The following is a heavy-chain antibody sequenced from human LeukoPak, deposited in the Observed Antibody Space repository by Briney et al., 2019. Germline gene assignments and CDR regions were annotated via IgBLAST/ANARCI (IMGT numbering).Heavy chain of an antibody. CDR2: ISGSGRST. CDR1: GFTFNSYA. V-gene: IGHV3-23*01. CDR3: AKETYYYDSSGYSDY. D-gene: IGHD3-22*01. Sequence: GGSLRLSCAASGFTFNSYAMSWVRQPPRKGLEWVSAISGSGRSTYYADSVKGRFTISRDNSKNTLYLQMTSLRAEDTAVYYCAKETYYYDSSGYSDYWGQGTLVTVSS. J-gene: IGHJ4*02.